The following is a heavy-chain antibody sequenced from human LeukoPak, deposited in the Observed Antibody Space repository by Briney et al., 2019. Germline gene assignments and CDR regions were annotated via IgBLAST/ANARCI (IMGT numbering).Heavy chain of an antibody. D-gene: IGHD5-24*01. V-gene: IGHV3-30*04. CDR3: ATRKKATGVFWFDP. CDR2: ISYDGSNK. Sequence: GRSLRLSCAASGFTFSSYAMHWVRQAPGKGLEWVAVISYDGSNKYYADSVKGRFTISRDNSKNTLYLQMNSLRAEDTAVYYCATRKKATGVFWFDPWGQGTLVTVSS. CDR1: GFTFSSYA. J-gene: IGHJ5*02.